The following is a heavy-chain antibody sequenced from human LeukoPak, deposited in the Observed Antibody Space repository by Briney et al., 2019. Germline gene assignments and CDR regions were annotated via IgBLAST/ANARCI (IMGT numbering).Heavy chain of an antibody. CDR1: GGSISSGGYY. CDR3: ARVIGYCSSTSCWRLFDY. CDR2: IYYSGST. J-gene: IGHJ4*02. V-gene: IGHV4-31*03. D-gene: IGHD2-2*01. Sequence: PSETLSLTCTVSGGSISSGGYYWSWIRQHPGKGLEWIGYIYYSGSTYYNPSLKSRVTISVDTSKNQFSLKLSSVTAADTAVYYCARVIGYCSSTSCWRLFDYWGQGTLATVSS.